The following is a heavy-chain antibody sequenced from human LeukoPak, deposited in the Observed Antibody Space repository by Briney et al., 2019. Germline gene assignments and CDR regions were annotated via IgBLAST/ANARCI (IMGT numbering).Heavy chain of an antibody. CDR2: IDWDDDK. J-gene: IGHJ4*02. CDR3: ARRAVAGYYFDY. D-gene: IGHD6-19*01. Sequence: SGPTLVKSTQTLTLTCTFSGFSLSTRGMCVSWIRQPPGKALEWLARIDWDDDKSYSTSLKTRLTISKDTSKNQVVLTMTNMDPVDTATYYCARRAVAGYYFDYWGQGTLVTVSS. V-gene: IGHV2-70*11. CDR1: GFSLSTRGMC.